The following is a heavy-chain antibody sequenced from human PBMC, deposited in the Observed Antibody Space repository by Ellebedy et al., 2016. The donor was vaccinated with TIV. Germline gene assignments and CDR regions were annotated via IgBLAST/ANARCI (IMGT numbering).Heavy chain of an antibody. CDR2: ISWNSGSI. CDR1: GFTFDDYA. CDR3: ARGRETSRNGMDV. J-gene: IGHJ6*02. Sequence: SLKISCAASGFTFDDYAMHWVRQAPGKGLEWVSGISWNSGSIGYADSVKGRFTISRDNAKNSLYLQMNSLRAEDMALYYCARGRETSRNGMDVWGQGTTVTVYS. D-gene: IGHD2/OR15-2a*01. V-gene: IGHV3-9*03.